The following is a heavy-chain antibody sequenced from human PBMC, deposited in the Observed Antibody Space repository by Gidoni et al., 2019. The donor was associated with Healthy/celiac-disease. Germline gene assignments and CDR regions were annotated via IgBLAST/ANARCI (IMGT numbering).Heavy chain of an antibody. Sequence: EVQLVESGGGLVKPGGSLRLSCAACGFTFRNAWMNWVRQAPGKGLEWVGRIKSKTDGGTTDYAAPVKGRFTISRDDSKNTLYLQMNSLKTEDTAVYYCSGAVNYYYGMDVWGQGTTVTVSS. CDR3: SGAVNYYYGMDV. V-gene: IGHV3-15*07. J-gene: IGHJ6*02. CDR1: GFTFRNAW. CDR2: IKSKTDGGTT. D-gene: IGHD3-10*01.